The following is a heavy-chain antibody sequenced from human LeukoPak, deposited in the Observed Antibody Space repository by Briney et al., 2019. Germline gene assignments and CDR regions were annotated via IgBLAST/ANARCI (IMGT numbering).Heavy chain of an antibody. J-gene: IGHJ6*03. D-gene: IGHD2-2*01. V-gene: IGHV1-69*01. Sequence: GASVKVSCKASGGTFSSYAISWVRQAPGQGLEWMGGIIPIFGTANYAQKFQGRVTITADESTSTAYMELSSLRSEDTAVYYCASEDIVVVPAARVAYYYYYMDVWGKGTTVTVSS. CDR1: GGTFSSYA. CDR3: ASEDIVVVPAARVAYYYYYMDV. CDR2: IIPIFGTA.